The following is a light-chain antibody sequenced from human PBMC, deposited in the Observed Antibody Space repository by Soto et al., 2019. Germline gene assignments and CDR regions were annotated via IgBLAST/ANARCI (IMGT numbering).Light chain of an antibody. CDR3: LQHNRYPWT. CDR2: AAS. Sequence: DIQMTQSPSSLSASVGDRVTITCRASQDIRKDLGWYQQKPGKAPKRLIYAASSLQSGVPSRFSGSGSGTEFTLTISSLQPEDFATYYCLQHNRYPWTFGQGTKVEIK. J-gene: IGKJ1*01. CDR1: QDIRKD. V-gene: IGKV1-17*01.